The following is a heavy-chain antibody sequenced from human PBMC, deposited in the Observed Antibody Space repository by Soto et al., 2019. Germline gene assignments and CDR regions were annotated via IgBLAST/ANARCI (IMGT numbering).Heavy chain of an antibody. CDR3: AKDAVDVPAADQFDY. J-gene: IGHJ4*02. CDR2: ISYDGSNK. V-gene: IGHV3-30*18. CDR1: GFTFSSYG. Sequence: PGGSLRLSCAASGFTFSSYGMHWVRQAPGKGLEWVAVISYDGSNKYYADSVKGRFTIPRDNSKNTLYLQMNSLRAEDTAVYYCAKDAVDVPAADQFDYWGQGTLVTVSS. D-gene: IGHD2-2*01.